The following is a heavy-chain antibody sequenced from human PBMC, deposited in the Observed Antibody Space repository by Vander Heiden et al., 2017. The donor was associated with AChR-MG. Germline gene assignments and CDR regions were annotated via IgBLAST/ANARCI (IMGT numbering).Heavy chain of an antibody. D-gene: IGHD5-18*01. CDR1: GYPFPGYY. V-gene: IGHV1-2*02. CDR2: INPNSGGT. J-gene: IGHJ3*02. CDR3: ASEYSYAFDI. Sequence: QVQLVQSGAEVKKPGASVKGSRKSSGYPFPGYYMHWVRQVPGQGLEWMGWINPNSGGTNYAQKFQGRVTMTRDTSISKAYMELSRLRSDDTGVYYCASEYSYAFDIWGQGTMVTVSS.